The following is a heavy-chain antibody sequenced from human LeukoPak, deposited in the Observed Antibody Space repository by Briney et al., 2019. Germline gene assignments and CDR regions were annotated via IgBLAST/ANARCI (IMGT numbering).Heavy chain of an antibody. CDR3: AKDADTAMLFYFDY. CDR2: ISYDGSNK. CDR1: GFTFSSYG. D-gene: IGHD5-18*01. J-gene: IGHJ4*02. Sequence: PGGSLRLSCAASGFTFSSYGMHWVRQAPGKGLEWVAVISYDGSNKYYADSVKVRFTISRDNSKNTLYLQMNSLRAEDTAVYYCAKDADTAMLFYFDYWGQGTLVTVSS. V-gene: IGHV3-30*18.